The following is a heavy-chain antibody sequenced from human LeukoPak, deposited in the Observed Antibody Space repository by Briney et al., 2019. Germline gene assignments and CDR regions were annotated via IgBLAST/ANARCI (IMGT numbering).Heavy chain of an antibody. CDR1: GYTLTELS. J-gene: IGHJ4*02. V-gene: IGHV1-24*01. CDR3: ATEDILTGYSPFDY. D-gene: IGHD3-9*01. CDR2: FDPEDGET. Sequence: ASVKVSCKVSGYTLTELSMHWVRQAPGKGLEWMGGFDPEDGETIYAQKFQGGVTMTEDTSTDAAYMELSSLRSEDTAVYYCATEDILTGYSPFDYWGQGTLVTVSS.